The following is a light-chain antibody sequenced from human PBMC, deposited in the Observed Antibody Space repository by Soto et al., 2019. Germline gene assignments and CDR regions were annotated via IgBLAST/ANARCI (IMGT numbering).Light chain of an antibody. CDR1: SSNIGSNY. CDR2: SNK. Sequence: QSVLTQPPSASGTPGQRVTISCSGSSSNIGSNYVYWYQQLPGTAPKLLIYSNKQRPSGVPDRFSGSKSGTSASLAISGLRSEDEADYYCAAWDDSLSGWVFGGGTKVTVL. J-gene: IGLJ3*02. CDR3: AAWDDSLSGWV. V-gene: IGLV1-47*02.